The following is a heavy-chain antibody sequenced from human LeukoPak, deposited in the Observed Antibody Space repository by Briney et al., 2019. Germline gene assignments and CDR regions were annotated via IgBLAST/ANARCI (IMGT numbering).Heavy chain of an antibody. D-gene: IGHD6-6*01. CDR2: IIPIFGTA. Sequence: ASVKVSCKASGGTFSSYAISWVRQAPGQGLEWMGGIIPIFGTANYAQKFQGRVTITADESTSTAYMELSSLRSEDTAVYYCARRGIAAPPRGYFDYWGQRTLVTVSS. CDR1: GGTFSSYA. J-gene: IGHJ4*02. V-gene: IGHV1-69*13. CDR3: ARRGIAAPPRGYFDY.